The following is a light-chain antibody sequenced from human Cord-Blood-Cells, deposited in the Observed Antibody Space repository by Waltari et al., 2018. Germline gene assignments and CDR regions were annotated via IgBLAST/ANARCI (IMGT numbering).Light chain of an antibody. V-gene: IGLV2-23*01. CDR1: SSDVGRYNL. Sequence: QSALTPPASMSGSPGQSITISCTGTSSDVGRYNLVSWSQQHPGKAPKLMMYEGSKRPSGVSNRFSGSKSGNTASLTISGLQAEDEADYYCCSYAGSSTYVFGTGTKVTVL. CDR3: CSYAGSSTYV. CDR2: EGS. J-gene: IGLJ1*01.